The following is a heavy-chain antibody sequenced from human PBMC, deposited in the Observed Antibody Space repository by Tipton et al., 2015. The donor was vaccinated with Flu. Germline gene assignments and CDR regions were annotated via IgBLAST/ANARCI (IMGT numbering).Heavy chain of an antibody. CDR1: GITFRTYA. V-gene: IGHV3-48*02. CDR2: ISSDSSAI. D-gene: IGHD2-15*01. J-gene: IGHJ4*02. CDR3: ARANGVYCPGGGCYSYYFDY. Sequence: SLRLSCAASGITFRTYAMNWVRQTPGKGLEWLSYISSDSSAIYYADSVKGRFSISRDNAKNSLYLQMNSLRDEDTAVYYCARANGVYCPGGGCYSYYFDYWGQGALVAVSS.